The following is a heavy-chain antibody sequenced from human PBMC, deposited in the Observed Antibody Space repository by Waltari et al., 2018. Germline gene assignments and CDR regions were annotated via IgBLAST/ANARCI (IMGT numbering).Heavy chain of an antibody. V-gene: IGHV3-30-3*01. CDR2: ISYDGNNE. J-gene: IGHJ6*02. D-gene: IGHD6-19*01. CDR1: GFTFRTSS. Sequence: VQLVESGGGVVQPGKSLRLSCAASGFTFRTSSMHWVRQAPGKGLEWLALISYDGNNEFYAESVRGRFTVSRDNSKNTLYLQMHDLGVDDTAVDYCARELFVAGDVWGQGTTVTVSS. CDR3: ARELFVAGDV.